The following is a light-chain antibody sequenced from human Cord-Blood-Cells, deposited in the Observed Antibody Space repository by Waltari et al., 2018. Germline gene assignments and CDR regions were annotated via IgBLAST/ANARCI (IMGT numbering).Light chain of an antibody. V-gene: IGLV2-8*01. CDR1: SSDDSGSND. J-gene: IGLJ2*01. CDR2: EVS. Sequence: QSALTHHPSASGSHGQSVPISFTVNSSDDSGSNDVTWYHQHPGNAPKLMLYEVSKRPSGVPDRFSGPKSGNPASLTVSGLQAEYEADYYCSSYAGRNNLVFGGGTKLTVL. CDR3: SSYAGRNNLV.